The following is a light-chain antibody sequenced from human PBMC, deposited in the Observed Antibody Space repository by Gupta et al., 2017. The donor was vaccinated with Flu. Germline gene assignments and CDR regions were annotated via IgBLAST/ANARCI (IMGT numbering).Light chain of an antibody. CDR3: SSYTNTGTLVV. J-gene: IGLJ2*01. V-gene: IGLV2-14*01. CDR2: EVS. Sequence: IAISCTGTSRDVGGYEYVSWYQQHPDKAPKLMIFEVSNRPSGVSDRFSGSKSGNTASLTIAGLQAEDEADYYCSSYTNTGTLVVFGGGTKLTVL. CDR1: SRDVGGYEY.